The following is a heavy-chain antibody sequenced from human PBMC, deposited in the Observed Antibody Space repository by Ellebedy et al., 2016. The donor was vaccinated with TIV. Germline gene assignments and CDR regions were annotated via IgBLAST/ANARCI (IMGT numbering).Heavy chain of an antibody. CDR2: IKSKTDGGKT. CDR1: GFTFSNAW. CDR3: ASCGGDCYDAFDI. D-gene: IGHD2-21*02. J-gene: IGHJ3*02. V-gene: IGHV3-15*01. Sequence: GESLKISCAASGFTFSNAWMSWVRQAPGKGLEWVGRIKSKTDGGKTDYAAPVKGRFTISRDNSKNTLYLQMNSLKAEDTAVYYCASCGGDCYDAFDIWGQGTMVTVSS.